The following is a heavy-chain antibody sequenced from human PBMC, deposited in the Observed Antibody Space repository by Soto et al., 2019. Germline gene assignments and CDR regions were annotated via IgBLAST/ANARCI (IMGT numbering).Heavy chain of an antibody. D-gene: IGHD3-16*02. CDR3: ARNSHLGDLSLGY. V-gene: IGHV4-31*03. J-gene: IGHJ4*02. Sequence: QVQLQESGPGLVKPSQTLSLTCTVSGGSVSRGGYYWSWIRHYPGKGLEWIGYIRYDGRTYYDLSLKSRINMSVDTSKNEFALNLSSVTAADTAVYHCARNSHLGDLSLGYWGQGILVSVSS. CDR1: GGSVSRGGYY. CDR2: IRYDGRT.